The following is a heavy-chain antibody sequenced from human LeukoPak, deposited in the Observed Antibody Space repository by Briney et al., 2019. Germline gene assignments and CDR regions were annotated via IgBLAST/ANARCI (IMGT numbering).Heavy chain of an antibody. D-gene: IGHD3-22*01. V-gene: IGHV1-2*02. J-gene: IGHJ4*02. Sequence: ASVTVSCKASGYTFTGYYMHWVRQAPGQGLEWMGWINPNSGGTNYAQKFQGRVTMTRDTSISTAYMELSRLRSGDTAVYYCARSPITMIVPLDYWGQGTLVTVSS. CDR1: GYTFTGYY. CDR2: INPNSGGT. CDR3: ARSPITMIVPLDY.